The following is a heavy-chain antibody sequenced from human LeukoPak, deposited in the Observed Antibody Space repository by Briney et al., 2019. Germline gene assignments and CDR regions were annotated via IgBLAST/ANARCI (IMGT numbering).Heavy chain of an antibody. V-gene: IGHV3-21*01. CDR2: ISSSSSYI. J-gene: IGHJ4*02. CDR3: ARTPTPYCGGDCYDFDY. CDR1: GFTFSSYE. D-gene: IGHD2-21*02. Sequence: GGSLRLSCAASGFTFSSYEMNWVRQAPGKGLEWVSSISSSSSYIYYADSVKGRFTISRDNAKNSLYLQMNSLRAEDMAVYYCARTPTPYCGGDCYDFDYWGQGTLVTVSS.